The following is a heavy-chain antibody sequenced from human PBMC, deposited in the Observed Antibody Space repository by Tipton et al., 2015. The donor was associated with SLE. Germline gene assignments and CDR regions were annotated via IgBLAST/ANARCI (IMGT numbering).Heavy chain of an antibody. D-gene: IGHD2-21*02. CDR2: IYYSGIT. V-gene: IGHV4-39*07. CDR3: ARGMVTWRGAILGVDV. CDR1: GGSISSSGYY. Sequence: TLSLTCTVSGGSISSSGYYWSFIRQPPGRGLEWIGSIYYSGITYYNPSLKSRVTISLDMSKNQFSLMLTSVTAADTAVYYCARGMVTWRGAILGVDVWGQGTTVNVSS. J-gene: IGHJ6*02.